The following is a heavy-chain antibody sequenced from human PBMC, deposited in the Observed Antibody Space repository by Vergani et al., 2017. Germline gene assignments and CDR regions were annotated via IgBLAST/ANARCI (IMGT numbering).Heavy chain of an antibody. Sequence: EVELVQSGPEMRKPGASLKISCKFSEYSFGNYWIGWVRQMPGKGLEWMGIIYPADSDTRYSPSFQGQVTISADKSISTAFLQWDSLKASDTALYYCARHKTYTDSWGQGTLVTVSS. CDR3: ARHKTYTDS. V-gene: IGHV5-51*01. CDR1: EYSFGNYW. CDR2: IYPADSDT. J-gene: IGHJ4*02.